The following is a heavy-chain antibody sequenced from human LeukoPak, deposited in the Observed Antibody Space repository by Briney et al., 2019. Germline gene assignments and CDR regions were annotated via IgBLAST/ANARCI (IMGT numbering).Heavy chain of an antibody. V-gene: IGHV1-69*13. CDR3: AKSGSYLGYFGY. J-gene: IGHJ4*02. CDR1: GYTFTSYA. CDR2: IIPIFGTA. Sequence: GASVKVSCKASGYTFTSYAISWVRQAPGQGLEWMGGIIPIFGTANYAQKFQGRVTITADESTSTAYMELSSLRSEDTAVYYCAKSGSYLGYFGYWGQGTLVTVSS. D-gene: IGHD1-26*01.